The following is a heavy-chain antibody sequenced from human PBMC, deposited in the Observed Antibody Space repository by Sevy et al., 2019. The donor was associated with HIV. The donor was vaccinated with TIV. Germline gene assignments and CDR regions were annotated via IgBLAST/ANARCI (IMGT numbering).Heavy chain of an antibody. J-gene: IGHJ4*02. D-gene: IGHD4-17*01. CDR3: ARDLPPSATTVAHFDY. V-gene: IGHV3-48*03. Sequence: GGSLRLSCTASGFTFSSYEMNWVRQAPGKGLEWVSYITNSGSSIYYSDSVRVRFTVSRDNAKNSLYLQMKSLRAEDTAVYYCARDLPPSATTVAHFDYWGRGTLVTVS. CDR2: ITNSGSSI. CDR1: GFTFSSYE.